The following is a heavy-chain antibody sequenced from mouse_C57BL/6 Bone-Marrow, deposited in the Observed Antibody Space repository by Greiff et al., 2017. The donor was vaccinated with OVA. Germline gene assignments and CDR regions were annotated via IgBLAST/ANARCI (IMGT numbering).Heavy chain of an antibody. V-gene: IGHV1-81*01. CDR2: IYPRSGNT. CDR1: GYTFTSYG. D-gene: IGHD2-4*01. Sequence: VQLQQSGAELARPGASVKLSCKASGYTFTSYGISWVKQRTGQGLEWIGEIYPRSGNTYYNEKFKGKATLTADKSSSTAYMELRSLTSEDSAVYFCARSRGYDSWFAYWGQGTLVTVSA. J-gene: IGHJ3*01. CDR3: ARSRGYDSWFAY.